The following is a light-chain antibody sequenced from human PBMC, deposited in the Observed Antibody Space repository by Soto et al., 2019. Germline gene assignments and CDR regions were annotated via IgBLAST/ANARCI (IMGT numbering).Light chain of an antibody. CDR1: QSISSY. V-gene: IGKV1-39*01. J-gene: IGKJ2*01. Sequence: DIQMTQSPSSLSASVGDRVTITCRASQSISSYLNWYQQKPGKAPKLLIYAASSLQSWAPYKFSGSGSGTDITLTISSLPPEDFATYYCHQSYSTPDTFGQGTKLEIK. CDR2: AAS. CDR3: HQSYSTPDT.